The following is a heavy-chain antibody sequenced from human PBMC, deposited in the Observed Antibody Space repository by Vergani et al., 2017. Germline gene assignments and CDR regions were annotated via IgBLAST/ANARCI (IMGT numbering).Heavy chain of an antibody. V-gene: IGHV3-23*01. D-gene: IGHD3-3*01. J-gene: IGHJ4*02. Sequence: EVQLLESGGGLVQPGGSLRLSCAASGFTFSDFVMNWVRQAPGKGLEWVASIVISGGSTYYADSVKGRFTISRDNSKNTLSLHMNNLRAEDTALYYCAKVVLYYGHFDFWGQGTLVTVSS. CDR1: GFTFSDFV. CDR3: AKVVLYYGHFDF. CDR2: IVISGGST.